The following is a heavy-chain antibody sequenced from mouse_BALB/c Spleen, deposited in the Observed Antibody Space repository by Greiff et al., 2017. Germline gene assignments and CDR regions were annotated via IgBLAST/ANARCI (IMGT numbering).Heavy chain of an antibody. V-gene: IGHV4-1*02. Sequence: EVKLLESGGGLVQPGGSLKLSCAASGFDFSRYWMSWVRQAPGKGLEWIGEINPDSSTINYTPSLKDKFIISRDNAKNTLYLQMSKVRSEDTALYYCARRGDYYGYAMDYWGQGTSVTVSS. CDR1: GFDFSRYW. J-gene: IGHJ4*01. CDR3: ARRGDYYGYAMDY. D-gene: IGHD1-1*01. CDR2: INPDSSTI.